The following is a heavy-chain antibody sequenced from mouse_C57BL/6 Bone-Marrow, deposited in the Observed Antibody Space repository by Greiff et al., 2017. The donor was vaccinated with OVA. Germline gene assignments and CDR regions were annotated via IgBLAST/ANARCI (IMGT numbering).Heavy chain of an antibody. D-gene: IGHD1-1*01. J-gene: IGHJ1*03. CDR1: GYTFTSYW. CDR2: IHPNSGST. CDR3: ARFYYGSSDWYFDV. Sequence: QVQLQQPGAELVKPGASVKLSCKASGYTFTSYWMHWVKQRPGQGLEWIGMIHPNSGSTNYNEKFKSKATLTVDKSSSTDYMQLSSLTSEDSAVYYCARFYYGSSDWYFDVWGTGTTVTVSS. V-gene: IGHV1-64*01.